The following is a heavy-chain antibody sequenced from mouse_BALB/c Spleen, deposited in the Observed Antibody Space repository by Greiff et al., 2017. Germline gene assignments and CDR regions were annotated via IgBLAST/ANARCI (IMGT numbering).Heavy chain of an antibody. J-gene: IGHJ4*01. Sequence: EVKLVESGGDLVKPGGSLKLSCAASGFTFSSYGMSWVRQTPDKRLEWVATISSGGSYTYYPDSVKGRFTISRDNAKNTLYLQMSSLKSEDTAMYYCARRGYGNYEDYAMDYWGQGTSVTVSS. CDR3: ARRGYGNYEDYAMDY. CDR1: GFTFSSYG. CDR2: ISSGGSYT. V-gene: IGHV5-6*02. D-gene: IGHD2-10*02.